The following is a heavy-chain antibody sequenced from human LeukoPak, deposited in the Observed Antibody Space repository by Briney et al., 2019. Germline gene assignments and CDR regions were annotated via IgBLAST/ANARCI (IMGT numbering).Heavy chain of an antibody. CDR1: GYTFTSYG. Sequence: GASVKVSCKASGYTFTSYGISWVRQAPGQGLEWMGWISAYNGNTNYAQKLQGRVTMTTDTSTSTAYMKLRSLRSDDTAVYYCARGYCSSTSCPYGMDVWGQGTTVTVSS. V-gene: IGHV1-18*01. CDR3: ARGYCSSTSCPYGMDV. CDR2: ISAYNGNT. J-gene: IGHJ6*02. D-gene: IGHD2-2*01.